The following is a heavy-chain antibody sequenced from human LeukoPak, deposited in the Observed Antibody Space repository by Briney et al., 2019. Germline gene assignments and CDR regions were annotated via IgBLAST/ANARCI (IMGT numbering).Heavy chain of an antibody. CDR3: ASNWSYRPGYYYYMDV. V-gene: IGHV4-39*01. J-gene: IGHJ6*03. D-gene: IGHD1-26*01. CDR2: IYYSGST. CDR1: GGSISSSTYY. Sequence: SETLSLTCIVSGGSISSSTYYWGWIRQPPGKGLEWIGSIYYSGSTYYNPSLKSRVTISVDTSKNQFSLKLSSVTAADTAVYYCASNWSYRPGYYYYMDVWGKGTTVTVSS.